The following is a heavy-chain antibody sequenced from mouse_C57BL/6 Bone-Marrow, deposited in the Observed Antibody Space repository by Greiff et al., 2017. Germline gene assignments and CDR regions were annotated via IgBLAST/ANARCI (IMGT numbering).Heavy chain of an antibody. D-gene: IGHD2-1*01. Sequence: GGGLVQPNGSWKLSCAASGFPFNTYAMNWVRQAPGKGLEWVARIRSKSNNYATYYADSVKDRFTISRDDSQIMLYLQMNNLKTEDTAMYYCVSLYCNPAWFSYWGQGTLVTVSA. CDR3: VSLYCNPAWFSY. V-gene: IGHV10-1*02. CDR2: IRSKSNNYAT. J-gene: IGHJ3*01. CDR1: GFPFNTYA.